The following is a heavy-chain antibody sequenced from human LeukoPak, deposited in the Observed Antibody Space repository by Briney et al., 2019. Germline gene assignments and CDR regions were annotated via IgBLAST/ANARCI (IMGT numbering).Heavy chain of an antibody. J-gene: IGHJ4*02. Sequence: GGSLRLSCAASGFTFSSYEMNWVRQAPGKGLEWVSYISSSGSTIYYADSVKGRFTISRDNAKNSLYLQMNRLRGEDTALYYCARMWAVADPFLDLWGQGALVTVSS. V-gene: IGHV3-48*03. CDR3: ARMWAVADPFLDL. D-gene: IGHD6-19*01. CDR1: GFTFSSYE. CDR2: ISSSGSTI.